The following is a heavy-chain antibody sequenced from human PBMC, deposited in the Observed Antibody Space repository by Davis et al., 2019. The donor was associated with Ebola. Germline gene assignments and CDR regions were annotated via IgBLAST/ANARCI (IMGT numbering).Heavy chain of an antibody. J-gene: IGHJ4*02. D-gene: IGHD6-13*01. CDR2: IYSGGST. Sequence: GESLKISCAASGFTFSSYWMSWVRQAPGKGLEWVSVIYSGGSTYYADSVKGRFTISRDNSKNTLYLQMNSLRTEDTAVYYCARADGFSSSWYLFDYWGQGTLVTVSS. V-gene: IGHV3-66*02. CDR3: ARADGFSSSWYLFDY. CDR1: GFTFSSYW.